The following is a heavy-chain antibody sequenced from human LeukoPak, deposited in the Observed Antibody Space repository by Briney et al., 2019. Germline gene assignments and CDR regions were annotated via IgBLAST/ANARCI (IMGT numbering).Heavy chain of an antibody. CDR2: IWSDGSRK. CDR3: ARRSSGTHGMDV. D-gene: IGHD3-10*01. V-gene: IGHV3-33*08. J-gene: IGHJ6*02. Sequence: GGSLRLSCAASGFTFSSYWMHWVRQAPGKGLEWVAVIWSDGSRKEYADSVKGRFTISRDNSKNTLSLQISSLRGDDTAVYFCARRSSGTHGMDVWGPGATVIVS. CDR1: GFTFSSYW.